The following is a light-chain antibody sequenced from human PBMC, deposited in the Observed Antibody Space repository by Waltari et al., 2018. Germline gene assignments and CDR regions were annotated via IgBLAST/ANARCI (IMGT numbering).Light chain of an antibody. CDR3: QQYGSSPPT. Sequence: EIVLTQSPGTLSLSPGERATPFCRASQSVSSSYLAWYQQKPSQAPRLLIYGTSSRATGIPDRFSGSGSGTDFTLTISRLEPEDFAVYYCQQYGSSPPTFGQGTKVEIK. CDR2: GTS. CDR1: QSVSSSY. V-gene: IGKV3-20*01. J-gene: IGKJ1*01.